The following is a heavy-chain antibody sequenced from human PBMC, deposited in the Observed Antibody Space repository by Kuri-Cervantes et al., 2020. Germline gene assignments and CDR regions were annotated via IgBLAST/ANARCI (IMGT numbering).Heavy chain of an antibody. CDR3: ARRTNWEYYFDY. D-gene: IGHD7-27*01. J-gene: IGHJ4*02. Sequence: SETLSLTCTVSGGSISSGGYYWSWIRQHPGKGLEWIGYIYYSGSTYYNPSLKSRVTISVDTSKNQFSLKLSSVTAADTAVYYCARRTNWEYYFDYWGRGTLVTVSS. CDR1: GGSISSGGYY. V-gene: IGHV4-31*03. CDR2: IYYSGST.